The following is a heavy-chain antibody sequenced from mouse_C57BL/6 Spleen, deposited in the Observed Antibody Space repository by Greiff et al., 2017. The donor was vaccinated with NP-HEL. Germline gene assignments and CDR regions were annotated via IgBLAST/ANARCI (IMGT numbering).Heavy chain of an antibody. V-gene: IGHV1-50*01. CDR3: ARSIYDGYGDY. D-gene: IGHD2-3*01. CDR2: IDPSDSYT. J-gene: IGHJ2*01. Sequence: QVQLQQPGAELVKPGASVKLSCKASGYTFTSYWMQWVKQRPGQGLEWIGEIDPSDSYTNYNQKFKGKATLTVDTSSSTAYMQLSSLTSEDSAVYYCARSIYDGYGDYWGQGTTLTVSS. CDR1: GYTFTSYW.